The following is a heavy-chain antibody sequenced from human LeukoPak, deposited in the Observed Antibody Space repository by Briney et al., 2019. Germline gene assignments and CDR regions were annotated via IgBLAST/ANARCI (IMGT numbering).Heavy chain of an antibody. D-gene: IGHD6-19*01. CDR1: GFTFSSYG. V-gene: IGHV3-30*18. CDR3: AKIPIPKYSSGWYYFDY. J-gene: IGHJ4*02. CDR2: ISYDGSNK. Sequence: GGSLRLSCAASGFTFSSYGMHWVRQAPGKGLEWVAVISYDGSNKYYADSVKGRFTISRDNSKNTLYLQMNSLRAEDTAVYYCAKIPIPKYSSGWYYFDYWGQGTLVTVSS.